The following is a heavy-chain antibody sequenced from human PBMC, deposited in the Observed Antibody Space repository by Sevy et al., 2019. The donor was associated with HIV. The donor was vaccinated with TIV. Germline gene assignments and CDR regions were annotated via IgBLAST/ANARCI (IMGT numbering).Heavy chain of an antibody. V-gene: IGHV3-64D*06. CDR2: ISSNGGSR. D-gene: IGHD2-8*01. Sequence: GGSLRLSCSASGFSFSGYAMHWVRQAPGKGLEYVSAISSNGGSRYYAESVKGRFTISRDNSKSAPYLQMSSLRTEDTAVYYCVKAMVHSSEVGTLDTWGQGTMVTVSS. J-gene: IGHJ3*02. CDR1: GFSFSGYA. CDR3: VKAMVHSSEVGTLDT.